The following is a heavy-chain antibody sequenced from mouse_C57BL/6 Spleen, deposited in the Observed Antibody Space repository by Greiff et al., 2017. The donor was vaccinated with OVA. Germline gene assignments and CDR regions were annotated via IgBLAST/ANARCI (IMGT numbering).Heavy chain of an antibody. CDR1: GYTFTEYT. Sequence: VQRVESGAELVKPGASVKLSCKASGYTFTEYTIHWVKQRSGQGLEWIGWFYPGSGSIKYNEKFKDKATLTADKSSSTVYMELSRLTSEDSAVYFCARHEEGYYGSSLWYFDVWGTGTTVTVSS. CDR3: ARHEEGYYGSSLWYFDV. J-gene: IGHJ1*03. CDR2: FYPGSGSI. V-gene: IGHV1-62-2*01. D-gene: IGHD1-1*01.